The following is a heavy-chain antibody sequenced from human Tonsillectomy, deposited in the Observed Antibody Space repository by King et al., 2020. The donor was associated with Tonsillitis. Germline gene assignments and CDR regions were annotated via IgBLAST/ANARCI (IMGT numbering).Heavy chain of an antibody. J-gene: IGHJ4*02. CDR2: IFSNDEK. Sequence: VTLKESGPVLVKPTETLTLTCTDSGFSLSNARMGVSWIRQPPGKALEWLAHIFSNDEKSYSTSLKSRLTISKDTSKSQVVLTMTNMDPVDTATYYCARIRRKALSYYYDSSGYYYVYFDYWGQGTLVTVSS. CDR3: ARIRRKALSYYYDSSGYYYVYFDY. D-gene: IGHD3-22*01. CDR1: GFSLSNARMG. V-gene: IGHV2-26*01.